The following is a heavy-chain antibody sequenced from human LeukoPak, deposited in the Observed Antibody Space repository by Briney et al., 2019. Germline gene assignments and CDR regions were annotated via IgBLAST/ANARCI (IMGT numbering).Heavy chain of an antibody. V-gene: IGHV4-39*07. CDR1: GGSISSSGYY. J-gene: IGHJ4*02. CDR2: IYYSGTT. Sequence: SETLSLTCSVSGGSISSSGYYWGWIRQSPGKGLEWIGSIYYSGTTYYNPSLKSRVTISVDMSKNQLSLKLSSVTAADTAVYFCARAVTGTSPLGYWGQGALVTVSS. D-gene: IGHD6-19*01. CDR3: ARAVTGTSPLGY.